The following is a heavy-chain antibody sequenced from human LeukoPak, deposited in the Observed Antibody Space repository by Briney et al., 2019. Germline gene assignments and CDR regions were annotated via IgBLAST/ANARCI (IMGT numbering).Heavy chain of an antibody. Sequence: ASVKVSCKASGYTFTGYYMHWVRQAPGQGLEWMGWINPNSGGTNYAQKFQGRVTMTRDTSISTAYMELSRLRSDDTAVYYCARGAEWLAYYYYGMDVWGQGTTVTVSS. D-gene: IGHD6-19*01. J-gene: IGHJ6*02. CDR3: ARGAEWLAYYYYGMDV. V-gene: IGHV1-2*02. CDR2: INPNSGGT. CDR1: GYTFTGYY.